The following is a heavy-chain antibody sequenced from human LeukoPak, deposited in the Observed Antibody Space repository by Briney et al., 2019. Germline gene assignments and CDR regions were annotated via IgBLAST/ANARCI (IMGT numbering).Heavy chain of an antibody. Sequence: PGGFRRLSCAAAGFTFSSYAMSWVRQAPGKVLDWVSGINWNGGSIGNAGVVKRRFTISRDNGKKALYLQMNGLTADDTALYYCAKDRGGDGYGIDYWGQGTLVTVSS. V-gene: IGHV3-20*04. CDR2: INWNGGSI. CDR3: AKDRGGDGYGIDY. D-gene: IGHD5-24*01. CDR1: GFTFSSYA. J-gene: IGHJ4*01.